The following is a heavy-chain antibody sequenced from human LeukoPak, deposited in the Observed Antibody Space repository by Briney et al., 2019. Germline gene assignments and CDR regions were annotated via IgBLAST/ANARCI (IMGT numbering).Heavy chain of an antibody. CDR1: GDTFTGYY. V-gene: IGHV1-46*01. CDR2: INPGGAPT. J-gene: IGHJ4*02. CDR3: AREGKDTYFFDY. Sequence: VASVKVSCKASGDTFTGYYIHWVRQAPGQGLEWMGIINPGGAPTSYAQKFQGRLIMTRDTSTSTVYMELSSLRSEDTAVYYCAREGKDTYFFDYWGQGTLVTVSS. D-gene: IGHD2-21*01.